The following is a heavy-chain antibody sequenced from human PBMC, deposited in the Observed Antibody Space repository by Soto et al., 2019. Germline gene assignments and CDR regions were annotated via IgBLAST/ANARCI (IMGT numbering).Heavy chain of an antibody. V-gene: IGHV3-23*01. Sequence: GGSLRLSCAASGFTFSSYAMSWVRQAPGKGLEWVSAISGSGGSTYYADSVKGRFTISRDNSKNTLYLQMNSLRAEDTAVYYCAKDRSPIVVVPAAIRYWGQGTLVTV. CDR2: ISGSGGST. CDR1: GFTFSSYA. CDR3: AKDRSPIVVVPAAIRY. J-gene: IGHJ4*02. D-gene: IGHD2-2*02.